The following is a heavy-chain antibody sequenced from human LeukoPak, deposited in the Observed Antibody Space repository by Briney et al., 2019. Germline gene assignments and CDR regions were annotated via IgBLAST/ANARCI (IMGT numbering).Heavy chain of an antibody. V-gene: IGHV3-74*01. CDR1: GFTFTTFW. CDR3: ARARTTTDAFDI. D-gene: IGHD1-7*01. J-gene: IGHJ3*02. Sequence: GGSLRLSCATSGFTFTTFWMHWVRQAPGKGLAWVSRINHDGSSTNYADSVKGRFTISRDNAKNSLYLQMNSLRAEDTAVYYCARARTTTDAFDIWGQGTMVTVSS. CDR2: INHDGSST.